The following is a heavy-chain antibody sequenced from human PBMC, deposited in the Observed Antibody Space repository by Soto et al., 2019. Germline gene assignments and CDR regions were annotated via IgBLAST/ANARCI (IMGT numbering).Heavy chain of an antibody. V-gene: IGHV3-30*03. CDR2: ISYNGNKK. D-gene: IGHD3-22*01. J-gene: IGHJ4*02. CDR1: GFAFSTSV. Sequence: VQLVESGGGVVQPGGSLRLSCAASGFAFSTSVIHWVRQAPGKGLEWMAYISYNGNKKHYADSVKGRFTVSRDISESTLYLQMNSLRAEDTAVYYCAREQFEDGRGHYDHWGQGTLVSVSS. CDR3: AREQFEDGRGHYDH.